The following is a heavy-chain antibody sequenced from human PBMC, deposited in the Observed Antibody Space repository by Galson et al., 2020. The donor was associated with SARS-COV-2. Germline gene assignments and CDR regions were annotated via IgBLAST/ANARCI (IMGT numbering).Heavy chain of an antibody. Sequence: GGSLRLSCVVSGFTLSTYPMHWVRRAPGKGLEWVSSITSNSGYTDYADSVKGRFSISRDNAKNSLYLQMNSLKTDDTAVYYCVREISSSGSFDSWGPGTLVTVSS. J-gene: IGHJ4*02. CDR3: VREISSSGSFDS. D-gene: IGHD3-22*01. CDR1: GFTLSTYP. V-gene: IGHV3-21*01. CDR2: ITSNSGYT.